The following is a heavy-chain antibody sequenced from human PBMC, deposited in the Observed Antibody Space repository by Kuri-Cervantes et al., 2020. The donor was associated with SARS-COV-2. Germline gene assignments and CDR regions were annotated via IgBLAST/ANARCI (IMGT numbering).Heavy chain of an antibody. V-gene: IGHV4-30-4*08. J-gene: IGHJ5*02. CDR3: ARASGRYFDWSHI. D-gene: IGHD3-9*01. CDR2: IYYSGST. Sequence: LRLSCTVSGGSLGSGDYYWTWVRQPPGKGLEWIGSIYYSGSTYYNPSLKSRVTISVDTSKNQFSLKLSSVTAADTAVYYCARASGRYFDWSHIWGQGTLVTVSS. CDR1: GGSLGSGDYY.